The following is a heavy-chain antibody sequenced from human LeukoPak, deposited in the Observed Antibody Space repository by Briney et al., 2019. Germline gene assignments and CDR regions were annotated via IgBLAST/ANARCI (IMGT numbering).Heavy chain of an antibody. CDR3: SRGNHYVDFDI. V-gene: IGHV4-61*02. CDR1: GDSISSGSYY. D-gene: IGHD3-22*01. J-gene: IGHJ3*02. CDR2: VHTSGST. Sequence: SQTLSLTCTVSGDSISSGSYYWSWIRQPAGKGLEWIGRVHTSGSTEYNPALKSRVTISVDRAKNEFSLKLSSVTATDAAMYYCSRGNHYVDFDIWGQGTMVTVFS.